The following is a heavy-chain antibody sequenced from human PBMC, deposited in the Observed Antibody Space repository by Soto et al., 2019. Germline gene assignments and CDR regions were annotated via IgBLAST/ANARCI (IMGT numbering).Heavy chain of an antibody. D-gene: IGHD3-10*01. V-gene: IGHV4-31*03. CDR2: IYYSGST. Sequence: QVQLQESGPGLVKPSQTLSLTCTVSGGSISSVGYYWSWIRQHPGKGLEWIGYIYYSGSTYYNPSLKSRVTISVDTSKNQFSLKLSSVPAADTAVYYCARDYYGSGIGGHWFDPWGQGTLVTVSS. CDR3: ARDYYGSGIGGHWFDP. CDR1: GGSISSVGYY. J-gene: IGHJ5*02.